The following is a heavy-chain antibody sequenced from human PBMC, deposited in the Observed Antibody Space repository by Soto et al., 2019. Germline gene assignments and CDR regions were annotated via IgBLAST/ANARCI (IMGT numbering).Heavy chain of an antibody. V-gene: IGHV3-30*03. Sequence: QVQLVESGGGVVQPGRSLRLSCAASGFTFSSYGMHWVRQAPGKGLEWVAVISYDGSNKYYADSVKGRFTISRDNSKNTLYLQMNSLRAEDTAVYYCGSGSEGDFDYWGQGTPVTVSP. CDR1: GFTFSSYG. D-gene: IGHD1-26*01. CDR3: GSGSEGDFDY. CDR2: ISYDGSNK. J-gene: IGHJ4*02.